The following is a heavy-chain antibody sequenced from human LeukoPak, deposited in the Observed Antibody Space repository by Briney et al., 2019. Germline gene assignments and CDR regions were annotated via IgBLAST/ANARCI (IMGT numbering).Heavy chain of an antibody. CDR2: INTNTGNP. J-gene: IGHJ4*02. CDR3: ARAAYCSDSTCYSRD. Sequence: ASVKVSCKASGYTFTNHAMKWVRQAPGQGLEWMGWINTNTGNPSYAQGFTGRFFFSLDTSVSTAYLEISSLKAEDTAVYYCARAAYCSDSTCYSRDWGQGTLVTVSS. D-gene: IGHD2-15*01. CDR1: GYTFTNHA. V-gene: IGHV7-4-1*02.